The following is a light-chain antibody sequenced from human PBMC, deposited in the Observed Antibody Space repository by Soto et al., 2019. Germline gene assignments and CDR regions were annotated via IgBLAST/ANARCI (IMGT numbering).Light chain of an antibody. J-gene: IGLJ1*01. CDR3: TSFTSRRTYV. CDR1: SSDVGGYNY. CDR2: DVS. Sequence: LTQPASVSGSPGQSITISCTGTSSDVGGYNYVSWYQQHPDKAPRLMIYDVSNRPSGVSDRFSGSKSGDTASLTISGLQAEDEADYYCTSFTSRRTYVFGTGTKVTVL. V-gene: IGLV2-14*03.